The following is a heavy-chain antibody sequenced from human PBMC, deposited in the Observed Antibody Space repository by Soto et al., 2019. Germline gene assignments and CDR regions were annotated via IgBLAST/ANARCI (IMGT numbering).Heavy chain of an antibody. J-gene: IGHJ4*02. Sequence: QVQLVESGGGLVKPGGSLRLSCAASGFTFSDYYMSWIRQAPGKGLEWVSYITRSSTYTNYADSVKGRFTISRDNAKNSLYLQMNSLRAEYTAVYYCARPQGGGYDLNYWGQGTLVTVSS. CDR2: ITRSSTYT. CDR1: GFTFSDYY. D-gene: IGHD5-12*01. CDR3: ARPQGGGYDLNY. V-gene: IGHV3-11*05.